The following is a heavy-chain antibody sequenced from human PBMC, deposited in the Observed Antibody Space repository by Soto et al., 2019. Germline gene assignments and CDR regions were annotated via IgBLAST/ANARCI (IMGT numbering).Heavy chain of an antibody. CDR1: GYSFATYW. D-gene: IGHD4-17*01. V-gene: IGHV5-51*01. CDR2: IYPGGSDT. J-gene: IGHJ4*02. Sequence: ESLKISCKGSGYSFATYWIGWVRQRPGKGLEWMGIIYPGGSDTRYSPSLQGQVTISAEKSISTAYLQWSSLKASDTAMYYCARHPAARTTEFDYWGQGTLVTASS. CDR3: ARHPAARTTEFDY.